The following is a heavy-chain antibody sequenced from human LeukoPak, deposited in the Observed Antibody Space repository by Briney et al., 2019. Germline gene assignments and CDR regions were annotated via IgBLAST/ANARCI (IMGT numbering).Heavy chain of an antibody. V-gene: IGHV3-23*01. CDR1: GFTFSTYA. Sequence: TGGSLRLSCAASGFTFSTYAMSWVRQAPEKGLEWVSSISGSGTTTYYADSVKGRFTISRDNSKNTLSLQMNSLRAEDTALYSCAKDYSGTSDAFDIWGQGTVVTVSS. J-gene: IGHJ3*02. CDR2: ISGSGTTT. D-gene: IGHD4-23*01. CDR3: AKDYSGTSDAFDI.